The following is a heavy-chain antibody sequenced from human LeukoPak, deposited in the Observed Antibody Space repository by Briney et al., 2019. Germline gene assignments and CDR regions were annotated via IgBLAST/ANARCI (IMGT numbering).Heavy chain of an antibody. CDR3: ARDSLVVAATYYYYYMDV. Sequence: GGSLRLSCAASGFTFSSYSMNWVRQAPGKGLEWVASISSSSSYIYYADSVKGRFTISRDNAKNSLYLQMNSLRAEDTAVYYCARDSLVVAATYYYYYMDVWGKGTTVTVSS. CDR1: GFTFSSYS. V-gene: IGHV3-21*01. D-gene: IGHD2-15*01. CDR2: ISSSSSYI. J-gene: IGHJ6*03.